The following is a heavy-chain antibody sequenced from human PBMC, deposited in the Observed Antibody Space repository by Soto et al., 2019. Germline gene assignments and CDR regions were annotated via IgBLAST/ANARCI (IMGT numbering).Heavy chain of an antibody. V-gene: IGHV4-30-4*01. J-gene: IGHJ5*02. CDR1: GGSISSGDYY. Sequence: QVQLQESGPGLVKPSQTLSLTCTVSGGSISSGDYYWSWIRQPPGKGLEWIGYIYYSGSTYYNPSLKSRVTISVDTSKNQFSLKLSSVTAADTAVYYCARDLVAPVRDGYNSGWFDPWGQGTLVTVSS. D-gene: IGHD5-12*01. CDR2: IYYSGST. CDR3: ARDLVAPVRDGYNSGWFDP.